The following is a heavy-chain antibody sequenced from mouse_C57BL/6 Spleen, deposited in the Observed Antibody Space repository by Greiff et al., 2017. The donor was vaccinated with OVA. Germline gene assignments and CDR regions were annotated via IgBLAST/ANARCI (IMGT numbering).Heavy chain of an antibody. CDR3: ARPHYYGSSYDAMDY. CDR1: GFTFSSYA. J-gene: IGHJ4*01. V-gene: IGHV5-4*03. D-gene: IGHD1-1*01. Sequence: DVMLVESGGGLVKPGGSLKLSCAASGFTFSSYAMSWVRQTPEKRLEWVATISDGGSYTYYPDNVKGRFTISRDNAKNNLYLQMSHLKSEDTAMYYCARPHYYGSSYDAMDYWGQGTSVTVSS. CDR2: ISDGGSYT.